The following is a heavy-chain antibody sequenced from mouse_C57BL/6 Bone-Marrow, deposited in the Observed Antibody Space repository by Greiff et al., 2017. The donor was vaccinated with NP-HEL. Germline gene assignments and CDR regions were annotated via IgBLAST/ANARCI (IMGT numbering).Heavy chain of an antibody. D-gene: IGHD2-2*01. J-gene: IGHJ2*01. CDR3: ARRRGGYPYFDY. CDR1: GYSFTSYY. CDR2: IYPGSGNT. Sequence: QVQLQQSGPELVKPGASVKISCKASGYSFTSYYIHWVKQRPGQGLEWIGWIYPGSGNTKYNEKFKGKATLTADTSSSTAYMQLSSLTSEDSAVYYCARRRGGYPYFDYWGQGTTLTVSS. V-gene: IGHV1-66*01.